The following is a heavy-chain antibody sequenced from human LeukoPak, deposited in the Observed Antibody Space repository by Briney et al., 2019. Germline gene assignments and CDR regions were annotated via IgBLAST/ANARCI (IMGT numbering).Heavy chain of an antibody. J-gene: IGHJ6*03. D-gene: IGHD6-13*01. Sequence: KPSETLSLTCTVSGGSISSYYWSWIRQPAGKGLEWIGRIYTSGSTNYNPSLKSRVTMSVDTSKNQFSLKLSSVTAADTAVYYRARDAAAADPYYYYYYMDVWGKGTTVTVSS. CDR1: GGSISSYY. V-gene: IGHV4-4*07. CDR3: ARDAAAADPYYYYYYMDV. CDR2: IYTSGST.